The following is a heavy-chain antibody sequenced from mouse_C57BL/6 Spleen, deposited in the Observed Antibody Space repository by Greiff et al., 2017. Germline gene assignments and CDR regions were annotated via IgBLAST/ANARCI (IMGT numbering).Heavy chain of an antibody. CDR2: INPNNGGT. Sequence: EVQLQQSGPELVKPGASVKISCKASGYTFTDYYMNWVKQSHGKSLEWIGDINPNNGGTSYNQKFKGKATLTVDKSSSTAYMELRSLTSEDSAVYYCARLAGTKDYYFDYWGQGTTLTVSS. V-gene: IGHV1-26*01. CDR1: GYTFTDYY. D-gene: IGHD4-1*01. J-gene: IGHJ2*01. CDR3: ARLAGTKDYYFDY.